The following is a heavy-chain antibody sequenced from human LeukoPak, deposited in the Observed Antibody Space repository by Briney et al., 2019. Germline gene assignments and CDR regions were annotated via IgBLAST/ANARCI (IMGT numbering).Heavy chain of an antibody. V-gene: IGHV3-23*01. CDR2: ISGSGGSK. CDR1: GFTFSSYA. D-gene: IGHD6-13*01. Sequence: GGSLRLSCAASGFTFSSYAMSWVRQAPGKGLEWVSAISGSGGSKYYADSVKGRFTISRDNSKNTLYLQMNSLRAEDTAVYYCAKNGLQLSEFDPWGQGTLVTVSS. J-gene: IGHJ5*02. CDR3: AKNGLQLSEFDP.